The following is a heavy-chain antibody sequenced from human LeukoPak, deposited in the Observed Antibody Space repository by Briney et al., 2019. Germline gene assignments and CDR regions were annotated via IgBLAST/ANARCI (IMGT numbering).Heavy chain of an antibody. V-gene: IGHV4-59*01. CDR2: IYYSGTT. CDR3: ARYLSSGLDY. CDR1: GGSISSYY. Sequence: SETLSLTCTLSGGSISSYYWSWIRQPPGKGLEWIGYIYYSGTTSYNPSLKNRVTISVDTSKNQFSLKLSSVTAADTAVYYCARYLSSGLDYWGQGTLVTVSS. J-gene: IGHJ4*02. D-gene: IGHD3-10*01.